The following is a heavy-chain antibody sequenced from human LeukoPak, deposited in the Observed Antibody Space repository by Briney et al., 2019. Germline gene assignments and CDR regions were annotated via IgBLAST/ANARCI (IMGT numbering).Heavy chain of an antibody. D-gene: IGHD2-8*01. J-gene: IGHJ3*02. Sequence: SETLSLTCAVYGGSFSGYYWSWIRQPPGKGLEWIGEINHSGSTNYNPSLKSRVTISVDTSKNQFSLKLSSVTAADTAVYYCARTILLTDAFDIWGQGTMVTVSS. CDR1: GGSFSGYY. CDR3: ARTILLTDAFDI. CDR2: INHSGST. V-gene: IGHV4-34*01.